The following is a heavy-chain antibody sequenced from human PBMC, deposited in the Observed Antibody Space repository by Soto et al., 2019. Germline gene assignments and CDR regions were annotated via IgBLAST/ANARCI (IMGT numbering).Heavy chain of an antibody. Sequence: GSLRLSCSASGFTFSSYAMHWVRQAPGKGLEYVSAISSNGGSTYYADSVRGRFTISRDNSKNTLYLQMSSLRAEDTAVYYCVKRLGYCSGGSCYKGIFDYWGQGTLVTVSS. CDR2: ISSNGGST. CDR3: VKRLGYCSGGSCYKGIFDY. D-gene: IGHD2-15*01. CDR1: GFTFSSYA. J-gene: IGHJ4*02. V-gene: IGHV3-64D*06.